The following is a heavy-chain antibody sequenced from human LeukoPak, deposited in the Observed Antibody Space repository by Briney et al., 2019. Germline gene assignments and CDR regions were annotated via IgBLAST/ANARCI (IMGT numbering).Heavy chain of an antibody. D-gene: IGHD2-8*01. CDR2: IYHSGST. CDR1: GYSISSGYY. V-gene: IGHV4-38-2*02. J-gene: IGHJ4*02. Sequence: PSETLSLTCTVSGYSISSGYYWGWIRQPPVKGLEWIGSIYHSGSTYYNPSLKSRVTISVDTSKNQFSLKLSSVTAADTAVYYCAGDRCTNGVCYTGGFDYWGQGTLVTVSS. CDR3: AGDRCTNGVCYTGGFDY.